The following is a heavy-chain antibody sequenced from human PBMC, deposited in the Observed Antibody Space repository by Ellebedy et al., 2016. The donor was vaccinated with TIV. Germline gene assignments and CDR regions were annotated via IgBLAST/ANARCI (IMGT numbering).Heavy chain of an antibody. V-gene: IGHV3-30-3*01. CDR2: ISYDGSIE. CDR1: GFTFSSYA. D-gene: IGHD2-15*01. CDR3: ARGSHSNRWWNWFDP. J-gene: IGHJ5*02. Sequence: GGSLRLXXAASGFTFSSYAMHWVRQAPGKGLEWVAVISYDGSIEYYAGSVKGRFTLSRDNSKNTLFLQMTSLRSEDTAVYYCARGSHSNRWWNWFDPWGQGTLVTVSS.